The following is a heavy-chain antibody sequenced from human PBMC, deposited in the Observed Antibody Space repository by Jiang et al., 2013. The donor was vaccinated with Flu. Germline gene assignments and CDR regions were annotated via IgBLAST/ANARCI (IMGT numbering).Heavy chain of an antibody. J-gene: IGHJ4*02. CDR2: INPSGGST. D-gene: IGHD6-19*01. CDR3: ARVGEIAVAGGDFDY. CDR1: GYTFTSYY. Sequence: GAEVKKPGASVKVSCKASGYTFTSYYMHWVRQAPGQGLEWMGIINPSGGSTSYAQKFQGRVTMTRDTSTSTVYMELSSLRSEDTAVYYCARVGEIAVAGGDFDYWGQGTLVTVSS. V-gene: IGHV1-46*01.